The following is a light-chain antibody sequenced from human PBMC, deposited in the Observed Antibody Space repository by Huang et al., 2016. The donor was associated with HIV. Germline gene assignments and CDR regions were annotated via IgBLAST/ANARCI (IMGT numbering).Light chain of an antibody. CDR1: QSISTW. Sequence: DIQMTQSPSTLSASIGDRVVITCRASQSISTWLVWYQQKPWKVPNRVIYKASTLESGVPSRFSGSGSGTEFTLTISSLQPDDFATYYCQQYNSNSRTFGQGTRVEIK. J-gene: IGKJ1*01. V-gene: IGKV1-5*03. CDR2: KAS. CDR3: QQYNSNSRT.